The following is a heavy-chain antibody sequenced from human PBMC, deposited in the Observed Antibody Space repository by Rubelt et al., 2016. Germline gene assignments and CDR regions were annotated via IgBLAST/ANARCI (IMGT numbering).Heavy chain of an antibody. J-gene: IGHJ4*02. D-gene: IGHD6-13*01. Sequence: VQLVESGGGVVQPGRSLRLSCAASGFTFSSYSMNWVRQAPGKGLEWLSYISSSNTIYYAEFGKCRFTTARANAKNSLWRELNSLRAEDTAVYYCARVRIETAVWGAYSDYWGQGTLVTVSS. CDR3: ARVRIETAVWGAYSDY. V-gene: IGHV3-48*04. CDR1: GFTFSSYS. CDR2: ISSSNTI.